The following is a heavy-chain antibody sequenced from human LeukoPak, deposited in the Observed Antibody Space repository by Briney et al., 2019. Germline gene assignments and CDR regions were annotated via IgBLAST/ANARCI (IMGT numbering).Heavy chain of an antibody. CDR3: ARGSRYDFWSGHYYFDY. J-gene: IGHJ4*02. CDR1: GDIFSSYA. D-gene: IGHD3-3*01. V-gene: IGHV1-69*05. CDR2: IIPILGTA. Sequence: VASVKVSCKASGDIFSSYAISWVRQAPGQGLEWMGGIIPILGTANYAQKFQGRVTITTDESTSTAYMELSSLRSEDTAVYYCARGSRYDFWSGHYYFDYWGQGTLVTVSS.